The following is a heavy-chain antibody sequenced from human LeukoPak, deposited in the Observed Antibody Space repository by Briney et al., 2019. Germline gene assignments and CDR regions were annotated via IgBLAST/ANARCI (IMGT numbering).Heavy chain of an antibody. Sequence: GGSLRLSCAASGFTFSSYGMHWVRQAPGKGLEWVAFIRDDGSNKYYADSVKGRFTISRDNSKNTLYLQMNSLRAEDTAVYYCAKEYCSSTSCYVSDWGQGTLVTVSS. D-gene: IGHD2-2*01. CDR2: IRDDGSNK. J-gene: IGHJ4*02. CDR1: GFTFSSYG. V-gene: IGHV3-30*02. CDR3: AKEYCSSTSCYVSD.